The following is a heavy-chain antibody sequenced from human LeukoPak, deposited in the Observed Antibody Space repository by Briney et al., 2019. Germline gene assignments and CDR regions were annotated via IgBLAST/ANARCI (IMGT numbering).Heavy chain of an antibody. CDR3: ARKPLYSSGGGWYFDY. D-gene: IGHD6-19*01. J-gene: IGHJ4*02. CDR2: IYYSGST. Sequence: SGTLSLTWTVSGGSISSSSYYWGWIRQPPGKGLEWIGSIYYSGSTYYNPSLKSRVTISVDTSKNQFSLKLSSVTAADTAVYYCARKPLYSSGGGWYFDYWGQGTLVTVSS. CDR1: GGSISSSSYY. V-gene: IGHV4-39*07.